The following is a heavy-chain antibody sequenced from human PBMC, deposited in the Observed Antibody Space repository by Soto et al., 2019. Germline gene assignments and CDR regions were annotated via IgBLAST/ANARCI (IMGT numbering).Heavy chain of an antibody. CDR2: IYHSGST. CDR1: GGSISSSNW. CDR3: ARGWAAAGTGVDY. J-gene: IGHJ4*02. D-gene: IGHD6-13*01. Sequence: QVQLQESGPGLVKPSRTLSLTCAVSGGSISSSNWWSWVRQPPGEGLEWIGEIYHSGSTNYNPSLKSRVTVSVDKSKYQFPLKLTSVTAAEKGVDCCARGWAAAGTGVDYWGQGTLVTVSS. V-gene: IGHV4-4*01.